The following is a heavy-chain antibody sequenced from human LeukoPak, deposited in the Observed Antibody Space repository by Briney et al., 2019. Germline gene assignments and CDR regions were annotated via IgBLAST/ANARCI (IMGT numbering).Heavy chain of an antibody. V-gene: IGHV3-48*01. CDR3: ARELAYYFDY. J-gene: IGHJ4*02. CDR1: AFSFSAYS. CDR2: ISSSSRTT. D-gene: IGHD1-1*01. Sequence: PGGSLRLSCAASAFSFSAYSMNWVRQAPGKGLEWVSYISSSSRTTYYADSVKGRFTISRDNAKNSLYLQMNSLRAEDTAVYYCARELAYYFDYWGQGTLVTVSS.